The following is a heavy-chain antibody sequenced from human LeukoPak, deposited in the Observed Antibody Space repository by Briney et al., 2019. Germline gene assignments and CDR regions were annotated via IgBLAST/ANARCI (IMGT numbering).Heavy chain of an antibody. CDR2: IYYSGST. V-gene: IGHV4-30-4*01. CDR1: GDSISSGDYY. Sequence: SETLSLTCTVSGDSISSGDYYWRWVRQPPGKGLEWIVYIYYSGSTYYNPSLKSRVTISVDTSKNQSSLKPSSVTAADTAVYYCARERGGVWFGELSPFDYWGQGTLVTVSS. CDR3: ARERGGVWFGELSPFDY. D-gene: IGHD3-10*01. J-gene: IGHJ4*02.